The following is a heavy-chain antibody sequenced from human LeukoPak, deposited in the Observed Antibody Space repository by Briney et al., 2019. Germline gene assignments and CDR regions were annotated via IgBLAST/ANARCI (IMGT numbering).Heavy chain of an antibody. CDR1: GGSISSSSYY. CDR2: IYYSGST. D-gene: IGHD3-9*01. CDR3: ARERGYDILTGYLPGPSDY. Sequence: PSETLSLTCTVSGGSISSSSYYWGWIRQPPGEGLEWIGSIYYSGSTYYNPSLKSRVTISVDTSKNQFSLKLSSVTAADTAVYYCARERGYDILTGYLPGPSDYWGQGTLVTVSS. J-gene: IGHJ4*02. V-gene: IGHV4-39*07.